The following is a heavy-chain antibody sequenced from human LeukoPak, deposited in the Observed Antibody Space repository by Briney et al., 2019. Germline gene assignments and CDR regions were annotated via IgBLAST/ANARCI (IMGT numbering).Heavy chain of an antibody. J-gene: IGHJ6*03. CDR2: IYYSGST. V-gene: IGHV4-59*01. CDR3: ARAAAASNGYYYYYYMDV. Sequence: SETLSLTCTVSGGSISSYYWSWIRQPPGKGLEWIGYIYYSGSTNYNPSLKSRVTISVDTSKNQFSLKLSSVTAADTAVYYCARAAAASNGYYYYYYMDVWGKGTTVTVSS. D-gene: IGHD6-13*01. CDR1: GGSISSYY.